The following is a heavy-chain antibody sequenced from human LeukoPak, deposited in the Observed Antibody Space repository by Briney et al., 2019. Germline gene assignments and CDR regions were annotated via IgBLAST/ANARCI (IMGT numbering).Heavy chain of an antibody. CDR1: GFTFSSYA. D-gene: IGHD3-22*01. J-gene: IGHJ4*02. CDR3: ANGPDSSGYYHLRY. Sequence: GGSLKFPGPPSGFTFSSYAMSWVRQAPGKGLEGASPISGSGGSTYYADSVKGRFTISRDNSKNTLYLQMNSLRAEDTAVYYCANGPDSSGYYHLRYWGQGTLVTVSS. V-gene: IGHV3-23*01. CDR2: ISGSGGST.